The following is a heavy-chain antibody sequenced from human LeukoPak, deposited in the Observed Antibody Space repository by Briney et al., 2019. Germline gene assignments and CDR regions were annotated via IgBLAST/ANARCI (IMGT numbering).Heavy chain of an antibody. D-gene: IGHD2-2*01. CDR1: GYPISSGYY. J-gene: IGHJ4*02. CDR2: IYHSGST. CDR3: AREVVVVPAVDY. Sequence: SETLSLTCTVSGYPISSGYYWGWIRQPPGKGLEWIGSIYHSGSTYYNPSLKSRVTISVDTSKNQFSLKLSSVTAADTAVYYCAREVVVVPAVDYWGQGTLVTVSS. V-gene: IGHV4-38-2*02.